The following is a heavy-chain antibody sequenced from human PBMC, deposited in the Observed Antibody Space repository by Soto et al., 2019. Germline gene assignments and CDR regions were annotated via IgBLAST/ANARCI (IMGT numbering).Heavy chain of an antibody. CDR3: ARDGGRHSGGIDY. V-gene: IGHV1-69*01. Sequence: QVQLVQSGAEVKKPGSSVKVSCKASGGTFSSYSINWVRQAPGQGLEWVGELIPIFGIANYGPKFQGRVTITADESTSTAYMELSNLRSEDTAVYYCARDGGRHSGGIDYWGQGTLVTVSS. J-gene: IGHJ4*02. CDR1: GGTFSSYS. D-gene: IGHD1-26*01. CDR2: LIPIFGIA.